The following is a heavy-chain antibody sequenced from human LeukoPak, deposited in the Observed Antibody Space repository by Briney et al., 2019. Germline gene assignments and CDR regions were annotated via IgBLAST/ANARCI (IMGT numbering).Heavy chain of an antibody. CDR3: ARERQVAMAYSGTVDT. D-gene: IGHD5-18*01. CDR1: GFTFSAFF. J-gene: IGHJ3*02. CDR2: IASDVSET. V-gene: IGHV3-30-3*01. Sequence: GGSLRLSCEASGFTFSAFFMRWVRHAPGKGLEWVSGIASDVSETFYVDSVKGRFTISRDNPKNTPYLQMNSLTAEDTADYFSARERQVAMAYSGTVDTSGQGTMVNVSS.